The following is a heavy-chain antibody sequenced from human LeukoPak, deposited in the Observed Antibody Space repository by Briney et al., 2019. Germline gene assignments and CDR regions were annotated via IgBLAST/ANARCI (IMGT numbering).Heavy chain of an antibody. V-gene: IGHV1-18*01. J-gene: IGHJ6*04. CDR2: ISGYSGDT. CDR3: ARVRYCSSTSCRNFYYYYGMDV. Sequence: ASVKVSCKASGYTFNSYGISWVRQAPGQGLEWVGWISGYSGDTNYAQKIQGRVTMTTDTSTSTAYMELSSPRSEDTAVYYCARVRYCSSTSCRNFYYYYGMDVWGKGTTVTVSS. CDR1: GYTFNSYG. D-gene: IGHD2-2*01.